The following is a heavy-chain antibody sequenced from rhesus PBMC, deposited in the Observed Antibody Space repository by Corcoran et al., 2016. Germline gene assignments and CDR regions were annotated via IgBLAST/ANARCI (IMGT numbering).Heavy chain of an antibody. D-gene: IGHD6-25*01. CDR3: ASICGYSGSWNFDY. Sequence: QLQLQESGPGLVKPSETLSLTCAVSGYSISSGYGWSWIRQPPGKGLEWIGYISYWGSTSYNPSPKRRVTSSSEPSNNKFSLKRSSVTAADTAVYYCASICGYSGSWNFDYWGQGVLVTVSS. J-gene: IGHJ4*01. CDR1: GYSISSGYG. V-gene: IGHV4-122*02. CDR2: ISYWGST.